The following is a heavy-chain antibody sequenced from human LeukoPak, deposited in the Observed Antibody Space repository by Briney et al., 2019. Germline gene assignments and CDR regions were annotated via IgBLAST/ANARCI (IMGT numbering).Heavy chain of an antibody. Sequence: SETLSLTCTVSGGSISSYYWSWIRQPPGKGLEWIGYIYYSGSTNYNPSLKSRVTISVDTSKNQFPLKLSSVTAADTAVYYCARGMVDTAMATDYWGQGTLVTVSS. CDR2: IYYSGST. D-gene: IGHD5-18*01. V-gene: IGHV4-59*01. CDR3: ARGMVDTAMATDY. CDR1: GGSISSYY. J-gene: IGHJ4*02.